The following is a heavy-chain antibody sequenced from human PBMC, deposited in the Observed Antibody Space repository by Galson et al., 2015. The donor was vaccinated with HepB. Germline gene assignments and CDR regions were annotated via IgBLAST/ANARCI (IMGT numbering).Heavy chain of an antibody. D-gene: IGHD3-10*01. Sequence: SLRLSCAASGFTFSNYNMNWVRQAPGRGLEWVSSLSSGSSYIYYADSVKGRFTISRDNSKDSLYLQMISLRAEDTAVYYCARDRVTMHRGFIAHYFDYWGQGTLVTVSS. CDR1: GFTFSNYN. V-gene: IGHV3-21*01. CDR2: LSSGSSYI. J-gene: IGHJ4*02. CDR3: ARDRVTMHRGFIAHYFDY.